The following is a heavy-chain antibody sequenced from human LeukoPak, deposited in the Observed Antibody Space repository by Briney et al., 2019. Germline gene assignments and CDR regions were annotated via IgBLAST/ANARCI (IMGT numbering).Heavy chain of an antibody. D-gene: IGHD3-22*01. J-gene: IGHJ5*02. CDR1: GFTFSNYW. Sequence: GGSLRLSCAASGFTFSNYWMHWVRQVPGKGLVRVSRINSDGINTSYADSVKGRFTISRDNAKDTLNLQMNSLRAEHTAVYYCARDLGQYYDTSDNWFDPWGQGTLVTVSS. CDR2: INSDGINT. V-gene: IGHV3-74*01. CDR3: ARDLGQYYDTSDNWFDP.